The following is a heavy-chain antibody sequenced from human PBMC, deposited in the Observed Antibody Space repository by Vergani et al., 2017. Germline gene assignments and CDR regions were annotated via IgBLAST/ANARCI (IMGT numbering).Heavy chain of an antibody. CDR2: ISARYPST. CDR1: GFTFSACP. D-gene: IGHD2-15*01. Sequence: EVQLLQSGGGVIQPGGSVRLSCAASGFTFSACPMTWVRQAPGKGLEWVSAISARYPSTYYADSVKGRFTISRDNSKNMLYLQMNSLRAEDTAVYYCARLSYATTPYLQGVYDCLGQGTLVSVSA. V-gene: IGHV3-23*01. J-gene: IGHJ4*02. CDR3: ARLSYATTPYLQGVYDC.